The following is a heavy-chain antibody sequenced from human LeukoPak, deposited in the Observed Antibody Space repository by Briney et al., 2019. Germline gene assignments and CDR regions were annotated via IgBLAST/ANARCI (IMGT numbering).Heavy chain of an antibody. D-gene: IGHD4-17*01. V-gene: IGHV3-30*04. Sequence: GGSLRLSCAASGFTFSSYAMHWVRQAPGKGLEWVAVISYDGSNKYYADSVKGRFTISRDNSKNTLYLQMNSLRAEDTAVYYCAKDDYGDKYFDYWGQGTLVTVSS. CDR1: GFTFSSYA. CDR3: AKDDYGDKYFDY. J-gene: IGHJ4*02. CDR2: ISYDGSNK.